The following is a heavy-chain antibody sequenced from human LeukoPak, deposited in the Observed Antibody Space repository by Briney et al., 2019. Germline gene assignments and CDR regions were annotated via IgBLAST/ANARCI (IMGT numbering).Heavy chain of an antibody. V-gene: IGHV3-30-3*01. D-gene: IGHD3-22*01. CDR1: GFTFSSYL. CDR3: ARDLWLGERGLFFFEY. Sequence: GGSLRLSCAASGFTFSSYLMHWVRQAPGKGLECVALISYDGSIKYYADSVKGRFTISRDNSRNTLYLQMNSLRDEDTAVYYCARDLWLGERGLFFFEYWGQGALVTVAS. J-gene: IGHJ4*02. CDR2: ISYDGSIK.